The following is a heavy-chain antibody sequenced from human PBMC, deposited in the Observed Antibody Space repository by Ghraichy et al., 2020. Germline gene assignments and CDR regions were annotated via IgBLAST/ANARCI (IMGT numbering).Heavy chain of an antibody. J-gene: IGHJ6*03. V-gene: IGHV4-34*01. CDR2: INHSGST. CDR1: GGSFSGYY. Sequence: SETLSLTCAVYGGSFSGYYWSWIRQPPGKGLEWIGEINHSGSTNYNPSLKSRVTISVDTSKNQFSLKLSSVTAADTAVYYCARGRKRITMIVVVSGPYMDVWGKGTTVTVSS. D-gene: IGHD3-22*01. CDR3: ARGRKRITMIVVVSGPYMDV.